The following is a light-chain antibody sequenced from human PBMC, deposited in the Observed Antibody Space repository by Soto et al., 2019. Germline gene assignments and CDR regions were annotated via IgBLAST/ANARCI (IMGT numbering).Light chain of an antibody. CDR1: QSVPRNY. J-gene: IGKJ2*01. V-gene: IGKV3-20*01. CDR2: VAS. Sequence: ESVMTQSPGTLSLSPGERSTLPCRASQSVPRNYLAWYQHKPGQSPRLLISVASSRATGIPDWFSGSGSGTDFTLTISRLEPDDFAVYYCHQFGSPWYTFGQGTKLEI. CDR3: HQFGSPWYT.